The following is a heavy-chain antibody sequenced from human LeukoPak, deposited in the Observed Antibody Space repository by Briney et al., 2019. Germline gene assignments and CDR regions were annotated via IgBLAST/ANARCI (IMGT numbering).Heavy chain of an antibody. V-gene: IGHV3-33*01. CDR2: IWYDGSNK. CDR3: ARGIRLEPDPYYYGMDV. J-gene: IGHJ6*02. CDR1: GFTFSSYG. D-gene: IGHD1-1*01. Sequence: GRSLRLSCAASGFTFSSYGMHWVRQAPGKGLEWVAVIWYDGSNKYYADSVKGRFTISRDNSKNTLYLQMNSLRAEDTAVYYCARGIRLEPDPYYYGMDVWGQGTTVTVSS.